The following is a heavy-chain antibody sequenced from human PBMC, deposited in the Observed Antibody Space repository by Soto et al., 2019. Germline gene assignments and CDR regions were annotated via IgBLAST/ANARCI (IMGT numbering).Heavy chain of an antibody. V-gene: IGHV3-11*01. D-gene: IGHD6-13*01. Sequence: QVQLVESGGGLVKPGGSLRLSCAASGFTFSDYYMSWIRQSPGKGLEGVSYISSSGSTIYYADSVKGRFTISRDNAKKSLYLQMSSLRAEDTAVYYCAGAGYTSSARYYYGMDVWGQGTTVTVSS. J-gene: IGHJ6*02. CDR3: AGAGYTSSARYYYGMDV. CDR1: GFTFSDYY. CDR2: ISSSGSTI.